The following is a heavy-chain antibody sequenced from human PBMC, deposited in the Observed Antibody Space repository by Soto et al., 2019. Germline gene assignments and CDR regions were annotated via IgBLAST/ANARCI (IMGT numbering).Heavy chain of an antibody. V-gene: IGHV3-74*01. Sequence: GGSLRLSCAASGFTFSSYWMHWVRQAPGKGLVWVSRINSDGSSTSYADSVKGRFTITRDNAKNTLYLQMNSLRAEDTAVYYCARQYNWNDAFDIWGQGTMVTVSS. J-gene: IGHJ3*02. CDR3: ARQYNWNDAFDI. CDR2: INSDGSST. CDR1: GFTFSSYW. D-gene: IGHD1-20*01.